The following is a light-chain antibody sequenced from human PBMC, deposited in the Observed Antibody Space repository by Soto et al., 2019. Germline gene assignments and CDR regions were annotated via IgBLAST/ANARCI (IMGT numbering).Light chain of an antibody. CDR2: KAS. J-gene: IGKJ1*01. CDR1: QSISSW. V-gene: IGKV1-5*03. Sequence: DIQMTQSPSTLSASVGDRVTITCRASQSISSWLAWYQQKPGKAPKLLIYKASSLESGVPSRFSGSGSGTEFTLTISSLQPDDFETYYCQQYNSYSPLWTFGQGTKVEIK. CDR3: QQYNSYSPLWT.